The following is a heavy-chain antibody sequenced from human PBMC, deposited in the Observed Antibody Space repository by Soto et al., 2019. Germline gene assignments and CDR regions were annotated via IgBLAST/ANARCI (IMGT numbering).Heavy chain of an antibody. Sequence: EVQLLESGGGLVQPGGSLRLSCAASGFTFSSYAMSWVRQAPGKGLEWVSAISGSGGSTYYADSVKGRFTISGDNSKNTLYLQMNSLRAEDTAVYYCANQESSWSPFDYWGQGTLVTVSS. CDR1: GFTFSSYA. V-gene: IGHV3-23*01. CDR3: ANQESSWSPFDY. J-gene: IGHJ4*02. CDR2: ISGSGGST. D-gene: IGHD6-13*01.